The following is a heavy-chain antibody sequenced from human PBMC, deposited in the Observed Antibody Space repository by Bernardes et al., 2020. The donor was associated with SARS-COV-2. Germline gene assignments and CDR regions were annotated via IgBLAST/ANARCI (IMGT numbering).Heavy chain of an antibody. J-gene: IGHJ4*02. CDR1: GFTFSSYW. CDR3: ARDLGSDTVLMPAALPGDC. Sequence: GGSLRLSCAASGFTFSSYWMTWVRQAPGKGLEWVANIKQEGNEKYYVDSVKGRFTISRDNAKNSLYLQMDSLRAEDTAVYYCARDLGSDTVLMPAALPGDCWGQGTRVTVSS. CDR2: IKQEGNEK. V-gene: IGHV3-7*01. D-gene: IGHD2-8*01.